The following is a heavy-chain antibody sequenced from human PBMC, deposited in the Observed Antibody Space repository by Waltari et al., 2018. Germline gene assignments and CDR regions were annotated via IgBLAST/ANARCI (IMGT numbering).Heavy chain of an antibody. V-gene: IGHV3-53*01. CDR2: IYSGGDT. CDR1: GFTVSSNF. Sequence: EVQLVESGGGLIQPGGSLRLSCAASGFTVSSNFMTWVRQAPGKGLEYVSVIYSGGDTYYAASVKGRFTISRDNSKSTLYLQMNSLRAEDTAVYFCAGRTGDYFDYWGQGTLVTVSS. J-gene: IGHJ4*02. CDR3: AGRTGDYFDY.